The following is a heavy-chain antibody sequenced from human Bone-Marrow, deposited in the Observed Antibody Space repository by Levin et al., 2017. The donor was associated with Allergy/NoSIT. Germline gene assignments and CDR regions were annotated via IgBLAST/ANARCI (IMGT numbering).Heavy chain of an antibody. CDR1: GFTFSSNV. Sequence: QPGGSLRLSCAASGFTFSSNVMTWVRQAPGKGLEWVSAISPGGDTTYYADSVRGRFTISRDNSKTTLYLQMNSLRADDTAIYYCAKASGGGNSILFGNWGQGTLVAVSS. J-gene: IGHJ4*02. CDR3: AKASGGGNSILFGN. V-gene: IGHV3-23*01. D-gene: IGHD4-23*01. CDR2: ISPGGDTT.